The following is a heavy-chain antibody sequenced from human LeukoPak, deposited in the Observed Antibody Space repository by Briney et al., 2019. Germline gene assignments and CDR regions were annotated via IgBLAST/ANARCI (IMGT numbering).Heavy chain of an antibody. CDR3: ARSLYGSNWSHFNF. CDR1: GDSISSYY. Sequence: SETVCLTCTVSGDSISSYYCSWIRQPPGKGPEWIGYIYYSGNTDYNPSLKSRVTISVDRSKNQFSLQLTSVTAADTAVYYCARSLYGSNWSHFNFWGQGTLVTVSS. J-gene: IGHJ4*02. CDR2: IYYSGNT. V-gene: IGHV4-59*01. D-gene: IGHD4-11*01.